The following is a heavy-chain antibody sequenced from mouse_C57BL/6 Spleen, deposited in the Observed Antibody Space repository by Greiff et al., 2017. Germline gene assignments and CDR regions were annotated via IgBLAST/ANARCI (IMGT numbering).Heavy chain of an antibody. CDR2: INPNNGGT. D-gene: IGHD1-1*02. V-gene: IGHV1-26*01. CDR3: ARLRELSYFDY. J-gene: IGHJ2*01. Sequence: EVQLQQSGPELVKPGASVKISCKASGYTFTDYYMNWVKQSHGKSLEWIGDINPNNGGTSYNQKFKGKATLTVDKSSSPAYMELRSLTSEDSAVYYCARLRELSYFDYWGQGTTLTVSS. CDR1: GYTFTDYY.